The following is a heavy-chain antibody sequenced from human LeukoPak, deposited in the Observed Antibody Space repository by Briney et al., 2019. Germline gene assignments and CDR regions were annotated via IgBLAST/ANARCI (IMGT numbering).Heavy chain of an antibody. CDR1: GLSFSGSF. D-gene: IGHD4-17*01. CDR2: IRSKAKSDAT. CDR3: VKGRTGDYEDNWFDP. V-gene: IGHV3-73*01. J-gene: IGHJ5*02. Sequence: GGSLRLSCAASGLSFSGSFIDWVRQASGEGLEWVGRIRSKAKSDATAYAASVKGRFTISRDNSKNTLYLQMSSLRAEDTAVYYCVKGRTGDYEDNWFDPWGQGTLVTVSS.